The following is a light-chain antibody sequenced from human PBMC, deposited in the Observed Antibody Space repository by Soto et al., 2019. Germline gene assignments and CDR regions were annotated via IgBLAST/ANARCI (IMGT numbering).Light chain of an antibody. CDR3: SSYTSSATYV. CDR2: DVS. CDR1: SSDVGAYNY. V-gene: IGLV2-14*01. J-gene: IGLJ1*01. Sequence: QSLLTQPASVSGSPGQSITISCTGTSSDVGAYNYVSWYQQHPGKAPKLISYDVSNRPSGLSNRFSGSKSGNTASLSISGLQAEDEADFYCSSYTSSATYVFATGTKGTVL.